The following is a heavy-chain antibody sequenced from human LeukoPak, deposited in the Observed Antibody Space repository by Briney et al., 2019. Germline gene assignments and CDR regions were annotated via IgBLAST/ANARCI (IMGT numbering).Heavy chain of an antibody. D-gene: IGHD4-23*01. CDR2: IYYSGST. CDR1: GGSISSYY. Sequence: SETLSLTCTVSGGSISSYYWSWIRQHPGKGLEWIGYIYYSGSTYYNPSLKSRVTISVDTSKNQFSPKLSSVTAADTAVYYCASLTPGGDYFDYWGQGTLVTVSS. V-gene: IGHV4-59*06. J-gene: IGHJ4*02. CDR3: ASLTPGGDYFDY.